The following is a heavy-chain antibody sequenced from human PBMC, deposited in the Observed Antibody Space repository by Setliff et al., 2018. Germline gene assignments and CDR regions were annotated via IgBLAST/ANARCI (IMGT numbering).Heavy chain of an antibody. J-gene: IGHJ6*02. CDR1: GYTFTSYG. V-gene: IGHV1-18*01. CDR3: ARDPASSGYDTYYYYYYGMDV. D-gene: IGHD5-12*01. Sequence: ASVKVSCKASGYTFTSYGISWVRQAPGQGLEWMGWISAYNGNTNYAQKLQGRVTMTTDTSTDTAYMELSSLRSEDTAVYYCARDPASSGYDTYYYYYYGMDVWGQGTTVTVSS. CDR2: ISAYNGNT.